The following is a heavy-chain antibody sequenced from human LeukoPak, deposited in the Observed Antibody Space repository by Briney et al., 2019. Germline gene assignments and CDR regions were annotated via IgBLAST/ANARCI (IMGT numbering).Heavy chain of an antibody. CDR2: ISASTSTT. CDR3: AKSKEDCCGSFDP. Sequence: GGSLRLSCVASGFTFSSYWMTWVRQSPGKGLEWVSAISASTSTTYYADSVRGRFTISRDISKNTLYLQMNSLRVEDTAVYYCAKSKEDCCGSFDPWGQGTLVTVSS. CDR1: GFTFSSYW. J-gene: IGHJ5*02. V-gene: IGHV3-23*01. D-gene: IGHD2-15*01.